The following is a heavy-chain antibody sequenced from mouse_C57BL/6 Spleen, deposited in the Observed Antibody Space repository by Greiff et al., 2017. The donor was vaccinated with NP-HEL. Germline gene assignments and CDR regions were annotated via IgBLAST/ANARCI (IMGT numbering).Heavy chain of an antibody. CDR1: GFTFSDYY. Sequence: EVQLVESEGGLVQPGSSMKLSCTASGFTFSDYYMAWVRQVPEKGLEWVANINYDGSSTYYLDSLKSRFIISRDNAKNILYLQMSSLKSEDTATYYCARELLDGAMDYWGQGTSVTVSS. V-gene: IGHV5-16*01. CDR2: INYDGSST. CDR3: ARELLDGAMDY. D-gene: IGHD2-1*01. J-gene: IGHJ4*01.